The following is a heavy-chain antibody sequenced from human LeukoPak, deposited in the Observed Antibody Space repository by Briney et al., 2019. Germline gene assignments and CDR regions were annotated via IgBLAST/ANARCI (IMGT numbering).Heavy chain of an antibody. D-gene: IGHD3-22*01. CDR2: IYYSGST. Sequence: SEILSLTCTVSGDSTSSDRYYGGWVRQPPGKGLEWIGNIYYSGSTYYNPSLKSRVTMSVDTSKNQFFLKLNSVTAADTAVYYCARHEIDYYDSSGYYWGAFDIWGQGTMVTVSS. CDR1: GDSTSSDRYY. V-gene: IGHV4-39*01. J-gene: IGHJ3*02. CDR3: ARHEIDYYDSSGYYWGAFDI.